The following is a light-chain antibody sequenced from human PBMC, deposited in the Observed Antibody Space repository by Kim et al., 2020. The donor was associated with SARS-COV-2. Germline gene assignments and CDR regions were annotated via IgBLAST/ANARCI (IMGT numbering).Light chain of an antibody. CDR2: GKN. Sequence: ALGQTVRITCQGDSLRTYYASWYQQKPGQAPVLVIYGKNNRPSGIPDRFSGSTSGNTASLTITGAQAEDDADYYCNSRDSSGNVVFGGGTQLTVL. CDR3: NSRDSSGNVV. J-gene: IGLJ2*01. V-gene: IGLV3-19*01. CDR1: SLRTYY.